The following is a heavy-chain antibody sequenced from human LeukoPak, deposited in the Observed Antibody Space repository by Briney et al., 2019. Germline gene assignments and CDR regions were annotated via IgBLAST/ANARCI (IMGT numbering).Heavy chain of an antibody. CDR2: IYYGGGT. CDR3: ARYAVEYRGTFFDY. CDR1: GGSTRSTDHY. J-gene: IGHJ4*02. V-gene: IGHV4-39*01. Sequence: PSETLSLTCTVSGGSTRSTDHYWGWIRQPPGKGLEWIGSIYYGGGTYYNPSLKSRATISVDTSKYQFSLKLSSVTAADTAVYYCARYAVEYRGTFFDYWGQGTLVTVSS. D-gene: IGHD1-26*01.